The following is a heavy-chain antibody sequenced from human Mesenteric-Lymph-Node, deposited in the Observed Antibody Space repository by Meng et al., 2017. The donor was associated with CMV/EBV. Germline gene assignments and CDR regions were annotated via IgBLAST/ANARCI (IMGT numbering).Heavy chain of an antibody. V-gene: IGHV3-30*02. CDR3: AREPYCSSTSCSADY. CDR2: IHYDGDDK. CDR1: GFTFRKYS. Sequence: GGSLRLSCAASGFTFRKYSMHWVRQSPGKGLEWLSFIHYDGDDKSYADSVKGRFTVSRDNSKNTLYLQMNSLRAEDTAVYYCAREPYCSSTSCSADYWGQGTLVTVSS. D-gene: IGHD2-2*01. J-gene: IGHJ4*02.